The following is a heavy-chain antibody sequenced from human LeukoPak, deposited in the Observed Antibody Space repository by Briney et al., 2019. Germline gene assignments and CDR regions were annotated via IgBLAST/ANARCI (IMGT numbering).Heavy chain of an antibody. D-gene: IGHD5-12*01. J-gene: IGHJ3*02. CDR2: INPNSGGT. Sequence: ASVKVSCKASGYTFTYYYIFWVRQAPGQGLEWMGWINPNSGGTNYAQNFQGRVTMTTDTSISTAYMELSRLRSDDTAVYYCARDLPKTGYVGALDIWGQGTRVTVSS. CDR3: ARDLPKTGYVGALDI. V-gene: IGHV1-2*02. CDR1: GYTFTYYY.